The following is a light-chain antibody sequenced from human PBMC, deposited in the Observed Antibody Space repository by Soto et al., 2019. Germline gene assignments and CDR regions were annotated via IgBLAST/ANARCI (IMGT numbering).Light chain of an antibody. CDR1: HSVSSN. CDR2: DAS. J-gene: IGKJ5*01. CDR3: QQRRSWPPTIT. Sequence: EIVMTQSPATLSVSPGERATLSCMASHSVSSNLAWYQQRPGQAPRLLIYDASYRATDIPPRFSGSGSGTDFTLTISSLEPEDFAVYYCQQRRSWPPTITFGQGTRLENK. V-gene: IGKV3-11*01.